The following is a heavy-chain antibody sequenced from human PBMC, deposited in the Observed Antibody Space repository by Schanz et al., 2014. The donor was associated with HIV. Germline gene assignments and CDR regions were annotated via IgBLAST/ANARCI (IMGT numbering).Heavy chain of an antibody. D-gene: IGHD3-10*01. Sequence: GQLVESGGGLVKPGGSLRLSCAASGFTFTDNYMSWIRQAPGKGLEWLSNISVNGATREYADSVKGRFTISRDNARTSLYLQMNSLRAEDTAVYYCARVFGRTYGWPDYWGQGTLVTVSS. CDR3: ARVFGRTYGWPDY. CDR2: ISVNGATR. V-gene: IGHV3-11*01. CDR1: GFTFTDNY. J-gene: IGHJ4*02.